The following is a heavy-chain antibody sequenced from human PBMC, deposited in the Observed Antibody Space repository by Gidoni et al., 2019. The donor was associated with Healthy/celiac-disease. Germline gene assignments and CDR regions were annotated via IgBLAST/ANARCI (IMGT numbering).Heavy chain of an antibody. J-gene: IGHJ6*02. CDR1: GYTFTSYY. V-gene: IGHV1-46*01. CDR3: ARSHPTTTGTTFSYYYYYGMDV. CDR2: INPSGGST. D-gene: IGHD1-1*01. Sequence: QVQLVQSGAEGKKPGASVKVSCKASGYTFTSYYMHWVRQAPGQGLEWMGIINPSGGSTSYAQKFQCIVTMTRDTSTSTVYMELSSLRSEDTAVYYCARSHPTTTGTTFSYYYYYGMDVWGQGTTVTVSS.